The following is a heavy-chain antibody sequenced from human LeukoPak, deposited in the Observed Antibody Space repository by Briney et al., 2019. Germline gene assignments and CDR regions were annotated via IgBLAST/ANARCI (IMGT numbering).Heavy chain of an antibody. V-gene: IGHV3-53*01. J-gene: IGHJ4*02. D-gene: IGHD5-12*01. CDR2: IYSDGST. CDR1: GSSVSNNY. CDR3: AQARSSSGYGPLGLY. Sequence: GGSLRLSCAASGSSVSNNYMSWVRQAPGKGLEFVSVIYSDGSTYYADSVKGRFTISRDNSKNTLYLQMTSLGAEDTAVYYCAQARSSSGYGPLGLYWGQGTLVTVSS.